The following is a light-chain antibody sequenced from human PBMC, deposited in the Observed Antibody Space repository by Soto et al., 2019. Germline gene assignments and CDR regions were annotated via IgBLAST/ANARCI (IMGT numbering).Light chain of an antibody. CDR1: QSVLSSSNNKNY. Sequence: DIVMTQSPDSLAVSLGERATINCKSSQSVLSSSNNKNYLAWYQQKPGQPPKLLIYWASTRESGVPDRFSGRGSVTDFTLTISSLQAEDVAVYYCQQHYSTPFTFGPGTKVDIK. CDR2: WAS. V-gene: IGKV4-1*01. J-gene: IGKJ3*01. CDR3: QQHYSTPFT.